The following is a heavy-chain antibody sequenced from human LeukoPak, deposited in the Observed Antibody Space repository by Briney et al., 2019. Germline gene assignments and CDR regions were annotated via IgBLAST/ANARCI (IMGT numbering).Heavy chain of an antibody. CDR2: IDQDGSET. V-gene: IGHV3-7*01. CDR3: ARTRGGGNADY. J-gene: IGHJ4*02. D-gene: IGHD4-23*01. CDR1: GLTFSASS. Sequence: PGGSLRLSCAASGLTFSASSMSWVRRAPGKGLEWVASIDQDGSETFYLDSVKGRFTVSRDNTKNSLYLQMNSLRDEDTAVYYCARTRGGGNADYWGQGTLVTVSS.